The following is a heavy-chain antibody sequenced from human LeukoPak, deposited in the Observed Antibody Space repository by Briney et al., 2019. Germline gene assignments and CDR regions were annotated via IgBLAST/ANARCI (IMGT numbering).Heavy chain of an antibody. D-gene: IGHD2-2*01. J-gene: IGHJ5*02. CDR1: GFTFSNYE. CDR2: ISSSGSTI. CDR3: AKGGYCSSSSCYYGWFDP. V-gene: IGHV3-48*03. Sequence: GGSLRLSCAASGFTFSNYEMNWVRQAPGKGLEWVSYISSSGSTIYYADSVKGRFTISRDNSKNTLYLQMNSLRSEDTAIYYCAKGGYCSSSSCYYGWFDPWGQGTLVTVSS.